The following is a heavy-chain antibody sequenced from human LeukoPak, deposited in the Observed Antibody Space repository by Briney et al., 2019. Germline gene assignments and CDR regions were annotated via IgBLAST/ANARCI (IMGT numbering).Heavy chain of an antibody. CDR2: INHSGST. J-gene: IGHJ6*02. CDR1: GGSFSGYY. CDR3: ARGRGPYGSGSYYYYYCYGMDV. V-gene: IGHV4-34*01. D-gene: IGHD3-10*01. Sequence: SETLSLTCAVYGGSFSGYYWSWIRQPPGKGLEWIGEINHSGSTNYNPSLKSRVTISVDTSKNQFSLKLSSVTAADTAVYYCARGRGPYGSGSYYYYYCYGMDVWGQGTTVTVSS.